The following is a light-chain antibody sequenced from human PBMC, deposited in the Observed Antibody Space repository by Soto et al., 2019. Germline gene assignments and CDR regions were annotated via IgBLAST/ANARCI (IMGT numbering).Light chain of an antibody. Sequence: EIVLTQSPVTLSLSPGDRATLSCRASQRITNNFLAWFQQKPGLAPRLLIYGASTRASGIPDRFSGSGSGTDFALTISPLEPEDFAVYYCQQYGRSPFTFGQGTKLQIK. CDR3: QQYGRSPFT. V-gene: IGKV3-20*01. CDR2: GAS. CDR1: QRITNNF. J-gene: IGKJ2*01.